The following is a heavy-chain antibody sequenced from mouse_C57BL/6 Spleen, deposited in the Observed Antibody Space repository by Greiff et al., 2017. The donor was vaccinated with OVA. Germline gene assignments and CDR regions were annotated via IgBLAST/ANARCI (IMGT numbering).Heavy chain of an antibody. CDR2: ISYDGSN. D-gene: IGHD1-1*01. CDR3: ARAPGSSYFDY. Sequence: EVQLQQSGPGLVKPSQSLSLTCSVTGYSITSGYYWNWIRQFPGNKLEWMGYISYDGSNNYNPSLKNRISITRDTSKNQFFLKLNSVTTEDTATYYCARAPGSSYFDYWGQGTTLTVSS. CDR1: GYSITSGYY. J-gene: IGHJ2*01. V-gene: IGHV3-6*01.